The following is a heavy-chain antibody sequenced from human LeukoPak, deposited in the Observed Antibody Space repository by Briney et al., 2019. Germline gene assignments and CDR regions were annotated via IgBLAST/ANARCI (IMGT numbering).Heavy chain of an antibody. D-gene: IGHD3-10*01. V-gene: IGHV3-21*01. CDR1: GFTFTTYS. CDR3: ARDGVYGSGTYYYYFDY. Sequence: GGSLRLSCAASGFTFTTYSMNWVRQAPGKGLEWVSSISSSSTYIYYADSVKGRFTISRDNAKNLLFLQMNSLRAEDTAVYYCARDGVYGSGTYYYYFDYWGQGTLVTVSS. CDR2: ISSSSTYI. J-gene: IGHJ4*02.